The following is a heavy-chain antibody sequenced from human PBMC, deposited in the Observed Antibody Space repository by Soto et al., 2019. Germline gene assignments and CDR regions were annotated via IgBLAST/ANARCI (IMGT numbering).Heavy chain of an antibody. V-gene: IGHV1-3*01. CDR3: ARGLTMVRGLILDAFDM. D-gene: IGHD3-10*01. CDR1: GYTFTTYP. Sequence: QVQLVQSGAEVKKPGASVKVSCKTSGYTFTTYPMHWVRQAPGQRLEWMGWINAGNGNTKYSQKFQGRVTITRDTSASTAYMELSSLRSADTAVYYCARGLTMVRGLILDAFDMWGQGTMVTVSS. CDR2: INAGNGNT. J-gene: IGHJ3*02.